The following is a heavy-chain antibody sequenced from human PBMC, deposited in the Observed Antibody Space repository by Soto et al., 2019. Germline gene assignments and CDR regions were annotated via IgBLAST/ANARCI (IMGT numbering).Heavy chain of an antibody. Sequence: QVQLQESGPGLVKPSESLSLTCTVSGDSISSYYWSWIRQPPGKGLEWIGYIYYSGSTNYNPSRKSRVTISVDTSKNHFFLRLNSVSAADTAVYYCARQRVVPAVSETIWYFDLWGRGTLVTVSS. CDR1: GDSISSYY. J-gene: IGHJ2*01. V-gene: IGHV4-59*01. D-gene: IGHD2-2*01. CDR3: ARQRVVPAVSETIWYFDL. CDR2: IYYSGST.